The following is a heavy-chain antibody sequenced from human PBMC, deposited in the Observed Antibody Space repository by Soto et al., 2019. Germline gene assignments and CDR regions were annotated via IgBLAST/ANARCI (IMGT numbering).Heavy chain of an antibody. J-gene: IGHJ4*02. CDR1: GFTFSSYA. D-gene: IGHD3-9*01. V-gene: IGHV3-23*01. CDR2: ISGSGGST. Sequence: LRLSCAASGFTFSSYAMSWVRQAPGKGLEWVSAISGSGGSTYYADSVKGRFTISRDNSKNTLYLQMNSLRAEDTAVYYCAKDRPAYYDILTGYFDYWGQGTLVTVS. CDR3: AKDRPAYYDILTGYFDY.